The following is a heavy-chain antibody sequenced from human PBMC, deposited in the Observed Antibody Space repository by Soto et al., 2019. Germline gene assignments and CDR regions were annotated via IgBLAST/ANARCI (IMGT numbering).Heavy chain of an antibody. Sequence: SVTLSLTCAVCGGAVSRCNRWSWFRHPPGKGPAWTGEIYQSGSTPHNPSLKSRLTISVDKSKNQFSLKLSSVTAADTAVYYCARVFFLESKIPPWFDPWGQGTLVAVSS. J-gene: IGHJ5*02. CDR1: GGAVSRCNR. CDR2: IYQSGST. V-gene: IGHV4-4*02. D-gene: IGHD3-10*02. CDR3: ARVFFLESKIPPWFDP.